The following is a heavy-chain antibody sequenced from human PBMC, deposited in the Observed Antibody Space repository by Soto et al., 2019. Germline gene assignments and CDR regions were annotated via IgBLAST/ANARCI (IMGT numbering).Heavy chain of an antibody. J-gene: IGHJ4*02. Sequence: SVEVCCKASGGTFSSYTISWVRQAPGQGLEWMGRIIPILGIANYAQKFQGRVTITADKSTSTAYMELSSLRSEDTAVYYCARDLSVVVVPAATVGSSGIWGQGTLVTVSS. CDR3: ARDLSVVVVPAATVGSSGI. D-gene: IGHD2-2*01. CDR2: IIPILGIA. CDR1: GGTFSSYT. V-gene: IGHV1-69*04.